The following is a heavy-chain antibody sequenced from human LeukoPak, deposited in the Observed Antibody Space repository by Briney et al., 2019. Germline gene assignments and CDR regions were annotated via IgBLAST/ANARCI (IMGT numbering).Heavy chain of an antibody. Sequence: GGSLRLSCAASGFTFSSSAMSWVRQAPGKGLEWVSAISGSAGSTYYADSVKGRFTISGDNAKNTLYLQMNSLRAEDTAVYYCAKDLEVSIHYYFDSWGQGTLVTVSS. J-gene: IGHJ4*02. CDR1: GFTFSSSA. CDR3: AKDLEVSIHYYFDS. CDR2: ISGSAGST. V-gene: IGHV3-23*01. D-gene: IGHD2-21*01.